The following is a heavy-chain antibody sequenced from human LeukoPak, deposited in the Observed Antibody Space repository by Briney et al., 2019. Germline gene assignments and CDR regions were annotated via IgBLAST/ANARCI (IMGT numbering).Heavy chain of an antibody. Sequence: PSETLSLTCAVDGGSLSGYYWSWIRQPPGKGLEWIGEINHSGSTNYNPPLKSRVTISVDTSKNQFSLKLSSVTTADTAVYYCARNEVRFDPWGQGTLVTVSS. CDR3: ARNEVRFDP. J-gene: IGHJ5*02. V-gene: IGHV4-34*01. CDR1: GGSLSGYY. CDR2: INHSGST.